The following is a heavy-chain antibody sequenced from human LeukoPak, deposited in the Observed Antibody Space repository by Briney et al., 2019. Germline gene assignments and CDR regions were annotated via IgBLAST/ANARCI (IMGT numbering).Heavy chain of an antibody. D-gene: IGHD2-21*02. CDR2: IRYDGSNK. V-gene: IGHV3-30*02. Sequence: GGSLRLSCAASGFTFDDYGMSWVRQAPGKGLEWVAFIRYDGSNKYYADSVKGRFTISRDNSKNTLWLQMNSLRAKDTAVYYCAKGGLTVIDYWGQGALVTVSS. J-gene: IGHJ4*02. CDR3: AKGGLTVIDY. CDR1: GFTFDDYG.